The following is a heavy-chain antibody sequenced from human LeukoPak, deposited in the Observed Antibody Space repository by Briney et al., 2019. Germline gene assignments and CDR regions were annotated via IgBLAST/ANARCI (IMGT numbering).Heavy chain of an antibody. D-gene: IGHD3-22*01. CDR2: IYSGGST. V-gene: IGHV3-53*01. J-gene: IGHJ6*02. CDR3: ARELYYYDSSGFPNYYGMDV. CDR1: GFTFSSYA. Sequence: GRSLRLSCAASGFTFSSYAMHWARRAPGKGLEWVSVIYSGGSTYYADSVKGRFTISRDNSKNTLYLQMNSLRAEDTAVYYCARELYYYDSSGFPNYYGMDVWGQGTTVTVSS.